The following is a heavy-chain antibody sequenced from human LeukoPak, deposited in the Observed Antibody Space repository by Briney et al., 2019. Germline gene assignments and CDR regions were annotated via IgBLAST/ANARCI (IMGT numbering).Heavy chain of an antibody. Sequence: GESLKISCKGSGYRFTSYWIAWVRQMPGKGLEWMGIIYPGDSETRYSPSFSPSFQGQVTISADKSISTAYLQWSSLKASDTAMYYCARLYNWNDGFDHWGQGTLVTVSS. CDR1: GYRFTSYW. CDR2: IYPGDSET. J-gene: IGHJ4*02. D-gene: IGHD1-1*01. V-gene: IGHV5-51*01. CDR3: ARLYNWNDGFDH.